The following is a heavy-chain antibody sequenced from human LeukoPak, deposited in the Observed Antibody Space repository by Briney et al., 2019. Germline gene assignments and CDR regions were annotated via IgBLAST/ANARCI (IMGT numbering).Heavy chain of an antibody. CDR3: ARDYSAGNIGNWFDP. J-gene: IGHJ5*02. D-gene: IGHD4-23*01. CDR1: GFSSSTYW. V-gene: IGHV3-74*01. Sequence: GGPLPFSCAASGFSSSTYWLHWVRQGPAEGRVWGSRINSDWSGTDYADSVKGRFTISRDNAKNTLHLQMISLRAEDTAVYYCARDYSAGNIGNWFDPWGQGTLVTVSS. CDR2: INSDWSGT.